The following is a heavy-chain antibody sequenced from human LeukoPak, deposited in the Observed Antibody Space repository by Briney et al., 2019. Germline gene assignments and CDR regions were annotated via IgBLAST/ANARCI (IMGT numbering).Heavy chain of an antibody. J-gene: IGHJ4*02. CDR3: ARVNWNYVDY. D-gene: IGHD1-20*01. V-gene: IGHV3-64*01. CDR2: ISSNGGST. CDR1: GFTFSSYS. Sequence: GGSLRLSCAASGFTFSSYSMNWVRQAPGKGLEYVSAISSNGGSTYYANSVKGRFTISRDNSKNTLYLQMGSLRAEDMAVYYCARVNWNYVDYWGQGTLVTVSS.